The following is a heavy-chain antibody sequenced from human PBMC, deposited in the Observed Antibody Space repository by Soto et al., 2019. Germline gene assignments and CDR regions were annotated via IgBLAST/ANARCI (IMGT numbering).Heavy chain of an antibody. Sequence: QVQLVQSGAELKKPGSSVTVSCKSSGGTFSSYAITWVRQAPGQGLEWMGGINPIFGAANYAQKFQGRVTITADKSTSTSYMGLRRLRSEDTAVYFCARALPIGVVTAMVYWGQGTRVTVSS. CDR1: GGTFSSYA. J-gene: IGHJ4*02. CDR3: ARALPIGVVTAMVY. V-gene: IGHV1-69*06. D-gene: IGHD2-21*02. CDR2: INPIFGAA.